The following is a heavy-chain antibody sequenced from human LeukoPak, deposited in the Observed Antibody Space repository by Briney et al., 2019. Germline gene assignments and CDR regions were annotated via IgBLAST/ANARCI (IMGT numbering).Heavy chain of an antibody. Sequence: SETLSLTCTVSGGSISSGSYYWSWIRHPPGKGLEWIGRTYTSGSTNYNPSLKSRVTIPVDTSKNQFPLKLSSVTAADTAVYYCATTPREYSSTWYYFDYWGQGILVTVSS. J-gene: IGHJ4*02. D-gene: IGHD6-13*01. V-gene: IGHV4-61*02. CDR3: ATTPREYSSTWYYFDY. CDR1: GGSISSGSYY. CDR2: TYTSGST.